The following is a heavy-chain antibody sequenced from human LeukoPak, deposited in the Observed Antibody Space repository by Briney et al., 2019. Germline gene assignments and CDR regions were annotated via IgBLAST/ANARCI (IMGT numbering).Heavy chain of an antibody. CDR3: ARAYYYDSSGYSPFDY. Sequence: GASVKVSCKASGGTFSSYAISWVRQAPGQGLEWMGRIIPILGIANYAQKFQGRVTITADKSTSTAYMELSSLRSEDTAVYYCARAYYYDSSGYSPFDYWGQGTLVTVSS. V-gene: IGHV1-69*04. CDR2: IIPILGIA. J-gene: IGHJ4*02. CDR1: GGTFSSYA. D-gene: IGHD3-22*01.